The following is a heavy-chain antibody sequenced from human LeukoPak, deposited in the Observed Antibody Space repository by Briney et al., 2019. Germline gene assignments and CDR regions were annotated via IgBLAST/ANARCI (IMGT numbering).Heavy chain of an antibody. V-gene: IGHV3-15*01. CDR1: GFTFSSYA. D-gene: IGHD2-2*01. CDR2: IKSKTDGGTT. CDR3: TTGAQLLSEFDY. J-gene: IGHJ4*02. Sequence: GGSLRLSCAASGFTFSSYAMHWVRQAPGKGLEWVGRIKSKTDGGTTDYAAPVKGRFTISRDDSKNTLYLQMNSLKTEDTAVYYCTTGAQLLSEFDYRGQGTLVTVSS.